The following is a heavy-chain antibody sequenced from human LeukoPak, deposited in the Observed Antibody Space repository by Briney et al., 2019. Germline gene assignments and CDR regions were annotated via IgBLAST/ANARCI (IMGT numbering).Heavy chain of an antibody. D-gene: IGHD2/OR15-2a*01. CDR2: IYYSGST. CDR3: ARGLFWYFDY. Sequence: SETLSLTCTVSGGSVSSGSYYWSWIRQPPGKGLEWIGYIYYSGSTNYNPSLKSRVTISLDTSKNHFSLKLTSVTAADTAVYYCARGLFWYFDYWGQGTLVTVSS. CDR1: GGSVSSGSYY. J-gene: IGHJ4*02. V-gene: IGHV4-61*03.